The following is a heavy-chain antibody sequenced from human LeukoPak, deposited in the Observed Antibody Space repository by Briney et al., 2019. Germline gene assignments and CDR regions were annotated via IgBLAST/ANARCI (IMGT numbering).Heavy chain of an antibody. V-gene: IGHV1-69*13. J-gene: IGHJ6*02. CDR1: GGTFSSYA. Sequence: GASVKVSCKASGGTFSSYAISWVRQAPGQGLEWMGGIIPIFGTANYAQKLQGRVTITADESTSTAYMELSSLRSEDTAVYYCARCSMAARNYYYYGMDVRGQGTTVTVSS. CDR2: IIPIFGTA. CDR3: ARCSMAARNYYYYGMDV. D-gene: IGHD6-6*01.